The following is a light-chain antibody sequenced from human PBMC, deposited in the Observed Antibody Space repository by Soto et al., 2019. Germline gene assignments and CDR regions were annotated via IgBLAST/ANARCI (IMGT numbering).Light chain of an antibody. V-gene: IGKV1-5*03. J-gene: IGKJ5*01. CDR3: QQFHSFPIT. CDR2: KAS. Sequence: DIQTTHSPSTLYASVADTVTNTCWASQTVSRSLAWYQQKPGKAPQLLSDKASTLESGVPSRFSGRGSGTDFTLTSNSLQPEDYATYYCQQFHSFPITFGQGTRVEIK. CDR1: QTVSRS.